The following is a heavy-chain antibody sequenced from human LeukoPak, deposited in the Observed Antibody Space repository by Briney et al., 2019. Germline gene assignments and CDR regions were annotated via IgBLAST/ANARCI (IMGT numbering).Heavy chain of an antibody. J-gene: IGHJ4*02. V-gene: IGHV3-20*04. D-gene: IGHD3-10*01. CDR1: GFTFDDYD. CDR2: INWNGNRT. Sequence: GGTLRLCCAASGFTFDDYDVSWVRQAPGKGLEWVSGINWNGNRTDYADSVNGLFTISRDNAKKSLYLQMNSLRAEDTALYYCARRGFYGSGTYQDYWGQGTLVTVSS. CDR3: ARRGFYGSGTYQDY.